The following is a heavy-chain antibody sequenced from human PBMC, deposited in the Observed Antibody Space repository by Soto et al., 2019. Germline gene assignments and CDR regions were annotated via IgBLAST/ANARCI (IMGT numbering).Heavy chain of an antibody. CDR2: ISDSGGST. D-gene: IGHD3-10*01. CDR3: GRLFDSGHGPFDY. CDR1: GLTYSNYV. V-gene: IGHV3-23*01. Sequence: GGSLRLSCAASGLTYSNYVMSWVRQAPGKGLEWVTAISDSGGSTYYAGSVKGRFTISRDNSKNTLYLQMNTLRAEDTAVYYCGRLFDSGHGPFDYWGQGTLVTVSS. J-gene: IGHJ4*02.